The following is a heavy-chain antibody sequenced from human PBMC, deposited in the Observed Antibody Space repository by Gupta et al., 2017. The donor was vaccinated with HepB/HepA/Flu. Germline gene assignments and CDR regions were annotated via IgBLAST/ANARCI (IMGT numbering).Heavy chain of an antibody. CDR2: ISGSGGSK. J-gene: IGHJ3*02. D-gene: IGHD2-2*01. CDR1: GFTSSSYA. CDR3: AKEVRSCTSTSCFKVAFDI. Sequence: EVQLLESGGGLVQPGGSLRLSCAASGFTSSSYALGWVRQAPGKGLEWVSGISGSGGSKYYAGSVKGRFTISRDNSKNTLYMQMNSLTAADTAVYYCAKEVRSCTSTSCFKVAFDIWGQGTMVTVSS. V-gene: IGHV3-23*01.